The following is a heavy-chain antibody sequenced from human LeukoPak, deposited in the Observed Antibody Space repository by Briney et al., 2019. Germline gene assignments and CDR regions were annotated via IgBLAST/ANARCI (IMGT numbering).Heavy chain of an antibody. V-gene: IGHV5-51*01. J-gene: IGHJ4*02. CDR1: GYTFTTYW. CDR3: ARHGSGGFYDSSAYYYYLDS. CDR2: IFPGDSDT. D-gene: IGHD3-22*01. Sequence: GESLKISCKGSGYTFTTYWISWVRQMPGKGLEWMGIIFPGDSDTRYSPSFEGQVTISADKSIGTAYLQWNSLKASDTAMYYCARHGSGGFYDSSAYYYYLDSWGQGSLVTVSS.